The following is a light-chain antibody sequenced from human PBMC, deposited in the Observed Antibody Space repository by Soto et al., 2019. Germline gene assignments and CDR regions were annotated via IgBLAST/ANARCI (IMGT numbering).Light chain of an antibody. V-gene: IGLV7-46*01. CDR3: LLSYNGPYV. J-gene: IGLJ1*01. CDR1: TGAVTNGHY. CDR2: DTT. Sequence: QAVVTQVPSLTVSPGGTVTITCGSSTGAVTNGHYPYWFQQKPGQAPRTLIYDTTNRHSWTPARFSGSLLGGKAALTLSGAQPEDEAEYYCLLSYNGPYVFGTGTKVTAL.